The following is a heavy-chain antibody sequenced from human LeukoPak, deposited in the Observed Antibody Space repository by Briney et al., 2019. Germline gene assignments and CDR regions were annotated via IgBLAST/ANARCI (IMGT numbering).Heavy chain of an antibody. Sequence: TGGSLRLSCVASGFTFDSYAVSWVRQAPGKGLEWVSSISASRDTSYYADSVKGRFTISRDNSKDTFYLQMNSLRAGDTAVYYCTKLRLSIVSTMHFFDSWGQGALVTVSS. J-gene: IGHJ4*02. CDR3: TKLRLSIVSTMHFFDS. D-gene: IGHD5/OR15-5a*01. CDR2: ISASRDTS. CDR1: GFTFDSYA. V-gene: IGHV3-23*01.